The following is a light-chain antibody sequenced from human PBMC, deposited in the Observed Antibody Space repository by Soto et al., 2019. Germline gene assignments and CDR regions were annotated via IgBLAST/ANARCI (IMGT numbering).Light chain of an antibody. J-gene: IGLJ2*01. CDR3: QSYDSSLSGVV. CDR2: GNI. V-gene: IGLV1-40*01. Sequence: QSVLTQPPSVSGAPGQRVTISCTGSSSNIGTGYDVHWYQHLPGTAPKLLIYGNINRPSGVPDRFSGSKSGTSASLAINGLQAEDEADSYCQSYDSSLSGVVFGGGTKLTVL. CDR1: SSNIGTGYD.